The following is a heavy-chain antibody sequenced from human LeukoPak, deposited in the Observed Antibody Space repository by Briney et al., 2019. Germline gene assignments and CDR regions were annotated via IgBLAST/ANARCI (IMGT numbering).Heavy chain of an antibody. J-gene: IGHJ4*02. CDR2: IYYSGSA. D-gene: IGHD2-21*02. CDR3: ARYVVVTAYFDY. CDR1: GGSISSYY. Sequence: SETLSLTCTVSGGSISSYYWSWIRQPPGKGLEWIGYIYYSGSANYNPSLKSRVTISVDTSKNQFSLKLSSVTAADTAVYYCARYVVVTAYFDYWGQGTLVTVSS. V-gene: IGHV4-59*01.